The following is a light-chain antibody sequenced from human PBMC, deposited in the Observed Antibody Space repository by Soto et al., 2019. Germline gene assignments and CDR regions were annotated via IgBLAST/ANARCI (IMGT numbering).Light chain of an antibody. V-gene: IGLV2-14*01. Sequence: LTQPASVSGSPGQSITTSCPGASSDVGGNNYVSWYQQYPGKAPKLMVCDVSNRPSGVSNRFSGSKSGNTASLTISGLQAEDEADYYCSSFTGTSYVFGTGTKVTVL. CDR2: DVS. CDR1: SSDVGGNNY. J-gene: IGLJ1*01. CDR3: SSFTGTSYV.